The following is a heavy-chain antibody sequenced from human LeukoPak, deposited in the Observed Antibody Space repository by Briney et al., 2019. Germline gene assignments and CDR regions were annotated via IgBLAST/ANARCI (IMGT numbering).Heavy chain of an antibody. CDR2: IYPGDSDT. J-gene: IGHJ4*02. Sequence: GESLKISCKGSGYSFTSDWIGWVRQMPGKGLEWMGIIYPGDSDTRYSPSFQGQVTISADKSISTAYLQWSSLKASDTAMYYCARQSRSGSYYRGYFDYWGQGTLVTVSS. CDR1: GYSFTSDW. CDR3: ARQSRSGSYYRGYFDY. D-gene: IGHD3-10*01. V-gene: IGHV5-51*01.